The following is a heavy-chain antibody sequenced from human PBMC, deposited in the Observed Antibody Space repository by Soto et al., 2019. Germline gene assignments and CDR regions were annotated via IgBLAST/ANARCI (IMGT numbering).Heavy chain of an antibody. Sequence: GASVKVSCKSSGGTFSSYTISWVRQAPGQGLEWMGRIIPILGIANYAQKFQGRVTITADKSTSTAYMELSSLRSEDTAVYYCAREVRGIVATYDYWGQGTLVTVSS. V-gene: IGHV1-69*04. CDR3: AREVRGIVATYDY. CDR1: GGTFSSYT. D-gene: IGHD5-12*01. CDR2: IIPILGIA. J-gene: IGHJ4*02.